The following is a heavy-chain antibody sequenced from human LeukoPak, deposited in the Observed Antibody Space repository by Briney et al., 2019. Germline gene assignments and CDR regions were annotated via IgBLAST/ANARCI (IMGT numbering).Heavy chain of an antibody. V-gene: IGHV3-30*02. CDR1: GFTFRSYG. CDR3: AKDQWLTPYFYYMDV. D-gene: IGHD5-24*01. Sequence: GGSLRLSCAAPGFTFRSYGLHWVRQAPGKGLEWVAFIRYDGSNKYYPDSVKGRFTISRDNSENTLYLQMNSLRAEDTAVYYCAKDQWLTPYFYYMDVWGKGTTVTVSS. J-gene: IGHJ6*03. CDR2: IRYDGSNK.